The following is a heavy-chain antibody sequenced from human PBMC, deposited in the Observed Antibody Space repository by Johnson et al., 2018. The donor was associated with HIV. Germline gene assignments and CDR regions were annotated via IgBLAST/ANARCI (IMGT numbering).Heavy chain of an antibody. CDR1: GFTFDDYG. V-gene: IGHV3-20*04. CDR3: ARVKGYGIPNAFDI. J-gene: IGHJ3*02. D-gene: IGHD5-18*01. Sequence: VQLVESGGGLVKPGGSLRLSCAASGFTFDDYGMSWVRQAPGKGLEWVSGINWNGGSTGYADSVKGRFTISRDNAKNSLYLQMNSLRAEDTALYYCARVKGYGIPNAFDIWGQGTMVTVSS. CDR2: INWNGGST.